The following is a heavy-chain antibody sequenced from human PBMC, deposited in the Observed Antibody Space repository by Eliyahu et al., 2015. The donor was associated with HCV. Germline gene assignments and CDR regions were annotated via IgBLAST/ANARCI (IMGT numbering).Heavy chain of an antibody. V-gene: IGHV4-59*01. Sequence: QVQLQESGPGLVKPSETLSLTCXVXGGXISTYYWSWVRQPPGKGXEWIGYIHYXGSTNXNPSLKXRITISVDTSKNQFSLKLSSVTAADTAVYYCASGGGGIAVAGTGGWFDPWGQGTLVTVSS. CDR3: ASGGGGIAVAGTGGWFDP. CDR2: IHYXGST. CDR1: GGXISTYY. D-gene: IGHD6-19*01. J-gene: IGHJ5*02.